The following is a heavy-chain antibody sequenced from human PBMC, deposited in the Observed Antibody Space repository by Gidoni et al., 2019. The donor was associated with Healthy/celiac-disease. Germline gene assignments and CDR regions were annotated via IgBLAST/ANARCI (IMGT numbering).Heavy chain of an antibody. V-gene: IGHV3-23*01. D-gene: IGHD6-19*01. CDR3: AKNVGKGIAVAGTSFAFDI. Sequence: EVQLLESGGGWVKPGGSLRLSCAASGFTFSSYDMSWVRQAPGTGLEWVSAISGSGGSTSFAYSVEGRFTISRDTPKNSLYLQMNSVRAEDTSVYYCAKNVGKGIAVAGTSFAFDIWGQGTMVTVSS. J-gene: IGHJ3*02. CDR1: GFTFSSYD. CDR2: ISGSGGST.